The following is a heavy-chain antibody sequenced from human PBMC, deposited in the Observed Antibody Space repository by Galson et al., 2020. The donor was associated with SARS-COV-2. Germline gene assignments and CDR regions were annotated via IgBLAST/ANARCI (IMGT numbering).Heavy chain of an antibody. J-gene: IGHJ4*02. D-gene: IGHD5-12*01. V-gene: IGHV3-11*01. CDR2: ITSSSATI. Sequence: SLKISCAASGFALSDYYMNWFRQPPGKGLEWVAYITSSSATIHYTDSVKGRFTISRDNAKNSLYLQMNSLRVEDTAVYYCARDVQDMATDSGGQGTLVTVSS. CDR1: GFALSDYY. CDR3: ARDVQDMATDS.